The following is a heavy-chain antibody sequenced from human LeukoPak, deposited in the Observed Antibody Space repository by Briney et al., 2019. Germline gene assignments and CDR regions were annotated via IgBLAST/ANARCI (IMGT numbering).Heavy chain of an antibody. CDR3: ATPRDYGGNPYFDY. V-gene: IGHV1-24*01. D-gene: IGHD4-23*01. J-gene: IGHJ4*02. Sequence: SVKVSCKVSGYTLTELSMHWVRQAPGKGLEWMGGFDPGDGETIYAQKFQGRVTMTEDTSTDTAYMELSSLRSEDTAVYYCATPRDYGGNPYFDYWGQGTLVTVSS. CDR2: FDPGDGET. CDR1: GYTLTELS.